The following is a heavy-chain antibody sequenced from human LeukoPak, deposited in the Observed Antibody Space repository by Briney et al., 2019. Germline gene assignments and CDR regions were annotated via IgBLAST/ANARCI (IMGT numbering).Heavy chain of an antibody. CDR1: GGSISGYY. V-gene: IGHV4-59*01. CDR3: ARGPRGSPPYFDY. CDR2: IYYSGST. Sequence: SETLSLTCTVSGGSISGYYWSWIRQPPGKGLEWIGYIYYSGSTNYNPSLKSRVTISVDTSKNQFSLKLSSVTAADTAVYYCARGPRGSPPYFDYWGQGTLVTVSS. J-gene: IGHJ4*02.